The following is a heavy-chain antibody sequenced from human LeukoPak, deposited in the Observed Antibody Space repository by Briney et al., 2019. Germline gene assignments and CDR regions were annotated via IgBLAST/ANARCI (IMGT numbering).Heavy chain of an antibody. Sequence: ASVKVSCKASGYTFTSYGMSWVRQAPGQGLEWMGWISGYNGNTNYAQKIQDRVTMTTDTSTTTAYMELRSLRCDDTAVYYCARDRPYGCSGISGYFHFDDWGQGTLVT. CDR2: ISGYNGNT. CDR1: GYTFTSYG. J-gene: IGHJ4*02. V-gene: IGHV1-18*01. D-gene: IGHD2-2*01. CDR3: ARDRPYGCSGISGYFHFDD.